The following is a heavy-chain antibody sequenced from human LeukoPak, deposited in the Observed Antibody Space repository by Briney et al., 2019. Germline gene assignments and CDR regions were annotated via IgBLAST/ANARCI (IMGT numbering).Heavy chain of an antibody. CDR2: TLHSGDT. J-gene: IGHJ4*02. D-gene: IGHD2-15*01. Sequence: SGTLSLTCAVSGGSIGSGNWWSWIRQPPGKGLEWLGETLHSGDTVYNPPLKSRITISVDNSKNQFSLKLTSVTAADTAVYFCTRNGDSSSVVDWGQGTLVTVSS. V-gene: IGHV4-4*02. CDR1: GGSIGSGNW. CDR3: TRNGDSSSVVD.